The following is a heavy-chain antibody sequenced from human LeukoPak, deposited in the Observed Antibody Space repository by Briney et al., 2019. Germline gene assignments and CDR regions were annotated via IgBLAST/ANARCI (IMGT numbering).Heavy chain of an antibody. CDR3: TKRPNWGFSDF. J-gene: IGHJ4*02. CDR1: GFSFISCA. D-gene: IGHD7-27*01. Sequence: PGGSLRLSCAASGFSFISCAMQWVRQAPGKGLEWVSTVGPTGDYTNYADSVTGRFTISRDNSKNTVSLQMNGLRADDTAVYYCTKRPNWGFSDFWGQGTLVTVSS. V-gene: IGHV3-23*01. CDR2: VGPTGDYT.